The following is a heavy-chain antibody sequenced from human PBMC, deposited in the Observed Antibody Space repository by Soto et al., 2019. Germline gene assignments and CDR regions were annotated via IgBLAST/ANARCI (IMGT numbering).Heavy chain of an antibody. J-gene: IGHJ5*01. V-gene: IGHV1-2*02. CDR3: ARSHCNSGTCSSWFDS. CDR1: GYPFSAYY. Sequence: QVQLVQSGAEVKKPGASVKVSCKASGYPFSAYYINWVRQAPGQGLEWMGWLNPNSGDTKFTQNFQGRVTMTRDTSIRTAYMELTNLTSDDTAVYYCARSHCNSGTCSSWFDSWGQGTLVTVSS. CDR2: LNPNSGDT. D-gene: IGHD2-15*01.